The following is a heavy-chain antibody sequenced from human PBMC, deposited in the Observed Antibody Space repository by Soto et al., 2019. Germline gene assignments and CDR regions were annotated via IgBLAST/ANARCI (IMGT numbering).Heavy chain of an antibody. CDR3: ANLRELLLLFFDY. Sequence: PGGSLRLSCAASGFTFSSYAMSWVRQAPGKGLEWVSAISGSGGSTYYADSVKGRFTISRDNSKNTLYLQMNSLRAEDTAVYYCANLRELLLLFFDYWGQGTLVTVSS. V-gene: IGHV3-23*01. D-gene: IGHD3-10*01. CDR2: ISGSGGST. J-gene: IGHJ4*02. CDR1: GFTFSSYA.